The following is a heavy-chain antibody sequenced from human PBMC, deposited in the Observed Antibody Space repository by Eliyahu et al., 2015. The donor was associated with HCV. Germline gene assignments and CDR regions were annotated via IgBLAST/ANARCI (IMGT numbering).Heavy chain of an antibody. J-gene: IGHJ6*02. CDR2: INPNSGGT. V-gene: IGHV1-2*04. CDR3: ARAYCSSTSCPYYYYYGMDV. Sequence: QVQLVQSGAEVKKPGASVKVSCXASXXTFTGXYMHXXRQXPGQGLEWMGWINPNSGGTNYAQKFQGWVTMTRDTSISTAYMELSRLRSDDTAVYYCARAYCSSTSCPYYYYYGMDVWGQGTTVTVSS. D-gene: IGHD2-2*01. CDR1: XXTFTGXY.